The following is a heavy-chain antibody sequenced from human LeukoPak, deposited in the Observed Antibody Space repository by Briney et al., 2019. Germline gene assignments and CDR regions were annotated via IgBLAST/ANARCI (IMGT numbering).Heavy chain of an antibody. CDR3: AKAPSGCSCLDF. CDR2: IKQDGSDK. CDR1: GFTLSSYW. V-gene: IGHV3-7*01. D-gene: IGHD6-13*01. Sequence: PGGSLRLSCAASGFTLSSYWMSWVRQAPGQGLEWVANIKQDGSDKYYVDSVKGRFTISRDNAKNSLYLQMNSLRAEDTAVYYCAKAPSGCSCLDFWGQKTLVTVSS. J-gene: IGHJ4*02.